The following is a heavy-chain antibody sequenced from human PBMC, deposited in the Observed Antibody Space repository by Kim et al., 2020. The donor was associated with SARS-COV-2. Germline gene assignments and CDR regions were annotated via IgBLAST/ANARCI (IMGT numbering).Heavy chain of an antibody. J-gene: IGHJ5*02. Sequence: THTGNPTYAQGFTGRFVFSLDTSVSTAYLQISSLKAEDTAVYYCARVLDPWGQGTLVTVSS. V-gene: IGHV7-4-1*02. CDR3: ARVLDP. CDR2: THTGNP.